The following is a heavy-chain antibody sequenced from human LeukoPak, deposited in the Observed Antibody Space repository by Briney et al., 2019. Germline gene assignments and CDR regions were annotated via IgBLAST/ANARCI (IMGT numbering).Heavy chain of an antibody. CDR3: ARAELLGAFDI. D-gene: IGHD3-10*01. J-gene: IGHJ3*02. CDR1: GGSISGYY. Sequence: PSETLSLTCTVSGGSISGYYWSWIRQHPGKGLEWIGYIYYSGCTYYNPSLKSRVTISVDTSKNQFSLKLSSVTAADTAVYYCARAELLGAFDIWGQGTMVTVSS. V-gene: IGHV4-31*03. CDR2: IYYSGCT.